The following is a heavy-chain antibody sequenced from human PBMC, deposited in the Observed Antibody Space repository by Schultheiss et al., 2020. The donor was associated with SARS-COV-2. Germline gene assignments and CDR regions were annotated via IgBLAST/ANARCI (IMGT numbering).Heavy chain of an antibody. V-gene: IGHV3-74*01. J-gene: IGHJ4*02. CDR1: GFTFDDYA. CDR3: ARDLTVTTWSAFAY. D-gene: IGHD4-17*01. Sequence: GGSLRLSCAASGFTFDDYAMHWVRQAPGKGLEWVSRINSDGSSTSYADSVKGRFTISRDNAKNTLYLQMNSLRAEDTAVYYCARDLTVTTWSAFAYWGQGTLVTVSS. CDR2: INSDGSST.